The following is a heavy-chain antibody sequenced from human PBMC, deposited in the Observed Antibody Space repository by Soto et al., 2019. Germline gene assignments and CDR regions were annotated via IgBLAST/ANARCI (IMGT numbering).Heavy chain of an antibody. J-gene: IGHJ4*02. CDR1: GFTFSTYA. Sequence: EVQLLESGGGLVQPGGSLRLSCAASGFTFSTYAMSWVRQAPGKGLEWVSSISGSGGSTEYADSVKGRFTISRANSNTALYLQMTLLSAEDAAVYYCAKDRNSGWYSFEYWGQGTLVTVSS. CDR3: AKDRNSGWYSFEY. V-gene: IGHV3-23*01. D-gene: IGHD6-19*01. CDR2: ISGSGGST.